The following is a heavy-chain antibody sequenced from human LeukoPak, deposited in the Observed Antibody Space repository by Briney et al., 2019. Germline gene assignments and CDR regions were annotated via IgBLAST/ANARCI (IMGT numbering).Heavy chain of an antibody. CDR2: IIPIFGTA. V-gene: IGHV1-69*05. Sequence: GASVKVSCKASGGTFRSNAISWVRQAPGQGLEWMRGIIPIFGTANYAQKFQGRVTITTDESTSTAYMELSSLRSEDTAVYYCARDLDYGDSLLGYWGQGTLVTVSP. J-gene: IGHJ4*02. CDR3: ARDLDYGDSLLGY. D-gene: IGHD4-17*01. CDR1: GGTFRSNA.